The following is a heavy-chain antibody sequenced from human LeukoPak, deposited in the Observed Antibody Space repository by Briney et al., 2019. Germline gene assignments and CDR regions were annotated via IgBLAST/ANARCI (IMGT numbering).Heavy chain of an antibody. CDR2: IKPNNGVT. D-gene: IGHD1-26*01. J-gene: IGHJ4*02. V-gene: IGHV1-2*02. Sequence: GTSVKVSCKASGYTFTGYYMHWVRQAPGQGLEWMGWIKPNNGVTKFAQKFQGRVTMTRDTSINTAYMELSRLRSDDTAVYYCARLSGNYSYWGQGTLVSVSS. CDR1: GYTFTGYY. CDR3: ARLSGNYSY.